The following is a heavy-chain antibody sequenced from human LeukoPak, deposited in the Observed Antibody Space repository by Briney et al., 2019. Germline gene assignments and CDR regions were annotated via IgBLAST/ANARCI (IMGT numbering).Heavy chain of an antibody. CDR1: GQSISSGYY. J-gene: IGHJ4*02. Sequence: SETLSLTCAVSGQSISSGYYWGWIRQPPGKGLEWIGTIYHSGNAYYNWSLEGRLTISVDTSTNQFSLNLTSVTAADTAVYYCASTTRSRVTPYYWGQGTLVTVSS. D-gene: IGHD4-11*01. CDR2: IYHSGNA. V-gene: IGHV4-38-2*01. CDR3: ASTTRSRVTPYY.